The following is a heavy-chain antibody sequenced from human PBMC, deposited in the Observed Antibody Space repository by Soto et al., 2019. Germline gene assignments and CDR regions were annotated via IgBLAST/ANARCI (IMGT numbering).Heavy chain of an antibody. J-gene: IGHJ3*01. D-gene: IGHD2-15*01. V-gene: IGHV3-21*01. CDR2: TFNYDGSL. CDR1: GFALSTYS. CDR3: AREEGYCGGGSCFRSAFDL. Sequence: EVQLVESGGRLVKPGGSLRLSCAVSGFALSTYSIAWVRQAPGKGLEWVSFTFNYDGSLYYADSVKGRFAISRDDAKNYVYLHMNSLRAEDTAVYYCAREEGYCGGGSCFRSAFDLWGQGTVVTVSS.